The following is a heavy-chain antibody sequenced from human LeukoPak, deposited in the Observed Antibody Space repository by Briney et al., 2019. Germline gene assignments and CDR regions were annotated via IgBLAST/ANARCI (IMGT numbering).Heavy chain of an antibody. V-gene: IGHV1-18*01. CDR3: ARDAEQLVSYFDY. Sequence: ASVKVSCKASGYTFTSYGISWVRQAPGQGLEWMGWISAYNGNTNYAQKLQGRVTMTTDTSTSTAYKELRSLRSDDTAVYYCARDAEQLVSYFDYWGQGTLVTVSS. CDR1: GYTFTSYG. CDR2: ISAYNGNT. J-gene: IGHJ4*02. D-gene: IGHD6-6*01.